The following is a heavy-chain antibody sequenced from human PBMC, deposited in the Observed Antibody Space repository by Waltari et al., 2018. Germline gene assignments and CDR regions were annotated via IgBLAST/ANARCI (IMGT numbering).Heavy chain of an antibody. Sequence: EVQLLESGGGLVQPGGSLRLSCAASGFTFSSYAMSWVRQAPGKGREGVSAISGSGGSTYYADSVKGRFTISRDNSKNTLYLQMNSLRAEDTAVYYCAKDPFDLPRAFDIWGQGTMVTVSS. CDR3: AKDPFDLPRAFDI. CDR1: GFTFSSYA. J-gene: IGHJ3*02. V-gene: IGHV3-23*01. CDR2: ISGSGGST.